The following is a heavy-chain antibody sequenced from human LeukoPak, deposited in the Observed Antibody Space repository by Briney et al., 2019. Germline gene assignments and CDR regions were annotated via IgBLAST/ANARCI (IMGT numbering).Heavy chain of an antibody. CDR2: IYYRGST. CDR3: ARVLKGRAPFDY. J-gene: IGHJ4*02. Sequence: SETLSLTCTVSGYSISSGYYWGWIRQPPGRGLEWIASIYYRGSTHYNPSLASLKSRVTISGDTSKNQFSLKLSSVTAADTAVYYCARVLKGRAPFDYWGQGTLVTVSS. V-gene: IGHV4-38-2*02. CDR1: GYSISSGYY.